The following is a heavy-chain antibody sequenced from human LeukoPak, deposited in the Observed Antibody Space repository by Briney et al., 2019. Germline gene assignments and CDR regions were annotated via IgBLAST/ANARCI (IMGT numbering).Heavy chain of an antibody. CDR2: INHSGST. V-gene: IGHV4-34*01. Sequence: KPSQTLSLTCAVYGGSFSGYYWSWIRQPPGKGLEWIGEINHSGSTNYNPSLKSRVTTSVDTSKNQFSLKLSSVTAADTAVHYCARGPGEQQLVTWHYYYYGMDVWGQGTTVTVSS. D-gene: IGHD6-13*01. CDR1: GGSFSGYY. J-gene: IGHJ6*02. CDR3: ARGPGEQQLVTWHYYYYGMDV.